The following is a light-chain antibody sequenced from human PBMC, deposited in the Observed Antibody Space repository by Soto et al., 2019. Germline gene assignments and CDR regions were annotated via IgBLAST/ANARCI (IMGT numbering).Light chain of an antibody. CDR2: TNN. CDR1: TSNLGGNT. CDR3: AAWDDSLNAVV. Sequence: QSVLTQPPSVSGTPGHKASISCSGSTSNLGGNTVNWYQQLPGTAPKLLIYTNNQRPSGVPDRFSGSKSGTSASLAISDLRSEDEADFYCAAWDDSLNAVVFGGGTKLTVL. J-gene: IGLJ2*01. V-gene: IGLV1-44*01.